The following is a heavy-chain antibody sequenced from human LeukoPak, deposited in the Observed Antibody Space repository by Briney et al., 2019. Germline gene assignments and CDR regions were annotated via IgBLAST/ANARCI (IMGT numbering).Heavy chain of an antibody. CDR2: ISYDGSNK. V-gene: IGHV3-30*18. D-gene: IGHD3-22*01. Sequence: GRSLRLSCAASGFTFSSYGMDWVRQAPSKGLEWVAVISYDGSNKYYADSVKGRFTISRDNSKNTLYLQMNSLRAEDTAVYYCAKSVPYYYDSSGYYPRHYYYGMDVWGQGTTVTVSS. CDR3: AKSVPYYYDSSGYYPRHYYYGMDV. CDR1: GFTFSSYG. J-gene: IGHJ6*02.